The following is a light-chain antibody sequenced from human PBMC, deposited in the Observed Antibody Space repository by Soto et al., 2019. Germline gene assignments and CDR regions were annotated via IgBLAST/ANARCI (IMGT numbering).Light chain of an antibody. J-gene: IGKJ1*01. CDR2: DAS. CDR3: QQYYSYPWT. V-gene: IGKV1-5*01. CDR1: QSISSW. Sequence: DSQMTQSPSTLSASVGDRVTITCRASQSISSWLAWYQHKPGKAPKLLIYDASSLESGVPSRFSGSGSGTEFTLTISSLQPDDFATYYCQQYYSYPWTFGQGTKVDIK.